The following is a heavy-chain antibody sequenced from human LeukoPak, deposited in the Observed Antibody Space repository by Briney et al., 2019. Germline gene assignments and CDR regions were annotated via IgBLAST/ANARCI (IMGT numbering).Heavy chain of an antibody. D-gene: IGHD3-10*01. V-gene: IGHV3-64*02. CDR1: GFTFSSYA. J-gene: IGHJ6*04. CDR2: ITDNGDNT. CDR3: ARGNGLYYGSGSPPCGLDV. Sequence: GGSLRLSCAASGFTFSSYAMHWVRQAPGKGLEYASAITDNGDNTYYADSVSGRFTISRDNSKNTLYLQMGSLTVEDTAVYYCARGNGLYYGSGSPPCGLDVWGKGTTVTVSS.